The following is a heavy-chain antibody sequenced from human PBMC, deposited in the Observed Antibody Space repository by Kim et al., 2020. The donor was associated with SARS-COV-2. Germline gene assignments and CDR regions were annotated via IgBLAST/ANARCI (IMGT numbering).Heavy chain of an antibody. Sequence: GGSLRLSCAVSGLTVTNNHMTWIRQAPGRGLEWVSVIFRGGSTYYAASVQGRFTISRDYYKNTLSLQMNSLRAEDTAIYYCARDPVADGYSFFDYWGQGTLVTVSS. CDR1: GLTVTNNH. CDR2: IFRGGST. D-gene: IGHD4-4*01. CDR3: ARDPVADGYSFFDY. J-gene: IGHJ4*02. V-gene: IGHV3-53*01.